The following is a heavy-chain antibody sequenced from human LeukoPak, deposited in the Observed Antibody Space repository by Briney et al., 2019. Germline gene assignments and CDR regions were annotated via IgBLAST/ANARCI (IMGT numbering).Heavy chain of an antibody. J-gene: IGHJ4*02. CDR1: EFSVGSNY. CDR3: AKDRSIGTYYTFDH. CDR2: ISGSGVMT. D-gene: IGHD1-26*01. V-gene: IGHV3-23*01. Sequence: GGSLRLSCAASEFSVGSNYMTWVRQAPGKGLEWVATISGSGVMTYYADSVEGRFTVSGDNSKNTLYLQMSSLTAADTAVYYCAKDRSIGTYYTFDHWGQGTLVTVSS.